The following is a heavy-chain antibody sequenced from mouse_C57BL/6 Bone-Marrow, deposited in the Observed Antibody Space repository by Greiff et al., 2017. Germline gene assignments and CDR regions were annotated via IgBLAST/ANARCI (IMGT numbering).Heavy chain of an antibody. D-gene: IGHD1-1*01. CDR3: ARDYGSSYWYFDV. V-gene: IGHV1-85*01. J-gene: IGHJ1*03. CDR1: GYTFTSYD. Sequence: VQLQQSGPELVKPGASVKLSCKASGYTFTSYDINWVKQRPGQGLEWIGWIYPRDGSTKYNEKFKGKATLTVDTSSSTAYMGLHSLTSEDSAVYCCARDYGSSYWYFDVWGTGTTVTVSS. CDR2: IYPRDGST.